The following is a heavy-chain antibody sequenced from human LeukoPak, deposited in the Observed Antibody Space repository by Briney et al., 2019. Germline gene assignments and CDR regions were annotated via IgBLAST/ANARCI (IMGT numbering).Heavy chain of an antibody. CDR1: RFTFSDYY. J-gene: IGHJ3*02. V-gene: IGHV3-11*01. CDR2: ISSSGSPI. D-gene: IGHD2-8*01. CDR3: AREWSLLDAFDI. Sequence: GESLRLSCAASRFTFSDYYMSWIRQAPGKGLEWVSYISSSGSPIYYADSVKGRFTISRDNAKNSLYLQMNSLRAEDTAVYYCAREWSLLDAFDIWGQGTMVTVSS.